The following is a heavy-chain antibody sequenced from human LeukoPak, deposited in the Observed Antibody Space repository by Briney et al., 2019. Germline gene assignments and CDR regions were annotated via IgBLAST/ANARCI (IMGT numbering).Heavy chain of an antibody. Sequence: PSETLSLTCTVSGGSISSYYWSWIRQPPGKGLEWIGYIYYSGSTNYNPSLKSRVTISVDTSKNQFSLKLSSVTAADTAVYYCARHENGGTTLFDYWGQGTLVTVSS. V-gene: IGHV4-59*01. D-gene: IGHD1-7*01. CDR2: IYYSGST. CDR1: GGSISSYY. CDR3: ARHENGGTTLFDY. J-gene: IGHJ4*02.